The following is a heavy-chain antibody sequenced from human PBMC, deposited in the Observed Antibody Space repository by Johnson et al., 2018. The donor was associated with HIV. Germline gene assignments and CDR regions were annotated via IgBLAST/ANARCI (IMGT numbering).Heavy chain of an antibody. V-gene: IGHV3-30*18. CDR2: ISYDESNK. CDR3: AKDCSSGWWRITKSDAFDI. CDR1: GFTFTNYG. Sequence: QVQLVESGGGVVQPGRSLRLSCAASGFTFTNYGMHWVRQAPGKGLEWVAVISYDESNKYYVDSVKGRFTISRDNSKNTLYLQMNSLRAEDTAVYYCAKDCSSGWWRITKSDAFDIWGQGTMVTVSS. D-gene: IGHD6-19*01. J-gene: IGHJ3*02.